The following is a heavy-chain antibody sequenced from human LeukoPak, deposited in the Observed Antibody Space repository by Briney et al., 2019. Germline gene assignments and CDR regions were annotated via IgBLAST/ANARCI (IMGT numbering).Heavy chain of an antibody. Sequence: GGSLRLSCAASGFTFNDHYMDWVRQAPGKGLEWVSSISSSNTYIYYADSVKGRFTISRDNAKNSLYLQMNSLRAEDTAVYYCAREVGSGYSDYWGQGTLVTVSS. CDR3: AREVGSGYSDY. D-gene: IGHD3-22*01. CDR1: GFTFNDHY. J-gene: IGHJ4*02. CDR2: ISSSNTYI. V-gene: IGHV3-21*01.